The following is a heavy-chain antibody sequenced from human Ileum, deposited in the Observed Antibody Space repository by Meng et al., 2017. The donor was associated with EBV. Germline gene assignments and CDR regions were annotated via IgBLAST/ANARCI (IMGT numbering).Heavy chain of an antibody. CDR2: IWYDGSDE. CDR3: ARQVPHDL. J-gene: IGHJ5*02. D-gene: IGHD4/OR15-4a*01. Sequence: QVELVEAGGGGVQPGRSLRLSCTGSGFTFSSHGMHWVRQAPGRGLGWVGLIWYDGSDEFYSDSVKVRFTISRDNSKNTVYLQMESLRVEDTAVYYCARQVPHDLWGQGTLVTVSS. V-gene: IGHV3-33*01. CDR1: GFTFSSHG.